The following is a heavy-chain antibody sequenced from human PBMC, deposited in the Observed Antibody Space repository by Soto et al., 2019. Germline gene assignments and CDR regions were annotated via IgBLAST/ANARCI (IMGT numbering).Heavy chain of an antibody. D-gene: IGHD2-21*02. Sequence: QITLKESGPTLVQPTQTLTLTCSCSGFSLSFGGMGVAWIRQPPGKALEWLALIYWDDDKGYSSSLKSRLTIPKHTSKSQVVLPLTKMDPVDTATYYCARIFCAGGNCYRLGGFYYGMDVWGQGTTVTVSS. CDR1: GFSLSFGGMG. CDR2: IYWDDDK. J-gene: IGHJ6*02. CDR3: ARIFCAGGNCYRLGGFYYGMDV. V-gene: IGHV2-5*02.